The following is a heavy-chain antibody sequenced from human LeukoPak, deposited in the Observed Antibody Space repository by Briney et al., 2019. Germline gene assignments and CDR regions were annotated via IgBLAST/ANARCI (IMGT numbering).Heavy chain of an antibody. CDR2: IIPIFGTA. Sequence: ASVKVSCKASGGTFSSYAISWVRQAPGQGLEWMGGIIPIFGTANYAQKFQGRVTITADESTSTAYMELSSLRSEDTAVYYCARALIPHRNYIAPDYWGQGTLVTVSS. V-gene: IGHV1-69*13. D-gene: IGHD3-16*01. CDR3: ARALIPHRNYIAPDY. CDR1: GGTFSSYA. J-gene: IGHJ4*02.